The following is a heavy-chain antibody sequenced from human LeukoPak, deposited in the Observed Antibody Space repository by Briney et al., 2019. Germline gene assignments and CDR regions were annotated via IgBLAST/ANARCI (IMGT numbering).Heavy chain of an antibody. J-gene: IGHJ1*01. CDR1: GYTLTELS. Sequence: ASVKVSCKVSGYTLTELSMHWVRQAPGKGLEWVGGFDPEDGETIYAQKFQGRVTMTRNTSISTAYMELSSLRSEDTAVYYCARGLRDSSGREYFQDWGQGTLVTVSS. CDR2: FDPEDGET. D-gene: IGHD3-22*01. CDR3: ARGLRDSSGREYFQD. V-gene: IGHV1-24*01.